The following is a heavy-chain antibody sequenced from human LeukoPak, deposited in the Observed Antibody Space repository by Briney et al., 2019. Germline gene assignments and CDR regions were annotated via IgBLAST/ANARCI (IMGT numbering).Heavy chain of an antibody. Sequence: GGSLRLSCAASGFSFSTYGMHWVRQAPGKGLEWMAVIWYDGSNRYYADSVKGRFTIFRDNSKNTLYLQMNSLRAEDTALYYCARASGPFDYWGQGTLVTVTS. CDR1: GFSFSTYG. V-gene: IGHV3-33*01. CDR3: ARASGPFDY. J-gene: IGHJ4*02. D-gene: IGHD3-10*01. CDR2: IWYDGSNR.